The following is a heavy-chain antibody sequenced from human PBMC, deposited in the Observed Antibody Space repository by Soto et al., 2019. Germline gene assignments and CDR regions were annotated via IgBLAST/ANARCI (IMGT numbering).Heavy chain of an antibody. Sequence: PSETLSLTCTVSGGSISCHYWSWIRQFPGKGLEWIGYVYYSGSTVYNPSLESRVTISADTSKNQFSLRLSSVTAADTAVYYCAXDDQSCHHDPCSWYFNHWGQGALVTVSS. CDR1: GGSISCHY. J-gene: IGHJ4*01. CDR2: VYYSGST. V-gene: IGHV4-59*11. CDR3: AXDDQSCHHDPCSWYFNH. D-gene: IGHD2-15*01.